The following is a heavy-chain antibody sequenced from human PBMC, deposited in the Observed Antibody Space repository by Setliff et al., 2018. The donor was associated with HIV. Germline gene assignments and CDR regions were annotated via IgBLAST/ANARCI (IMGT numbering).Heavy chain of an antibody. Sequence: SETLSLTCTVSGGSISSGSYYWSWIRQPAGKGLEWIGRIYTSGSTNYNPSLKSRVTISGDTSKNQFSLKLSSVTSADAAVYYCARGGSAVAGPAEYFQHWGQGTLVTVSS. V-gene: IGHV4-61*02. CDR3: ARGGSAVAGPAEYFQH. D-gene: IGHD6-19*01. J-gene: IGHJ1*01. CDR1: GGSISSGSYY. CDR2: IYTSGST.